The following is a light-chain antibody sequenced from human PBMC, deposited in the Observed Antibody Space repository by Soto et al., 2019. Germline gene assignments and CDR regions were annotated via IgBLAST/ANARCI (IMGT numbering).Light chain of an antibody. CDR1: SSDVGSHNL. J-gene: IGLJ1*01. V-gene: IGLV2-23*01. CDR3: CSYAGSSTYI. Sequence: QSALTQPASVSGSPGQSITIYCTGTSSDVGSHNLVSWYQQHPDRAPKLMIYEGSKRPSGVSNRFSGSKSGNTASLTISGLQAEDEADYFCCSYAGSSTYIFGSGTKLTVL. CDR2: EGS.